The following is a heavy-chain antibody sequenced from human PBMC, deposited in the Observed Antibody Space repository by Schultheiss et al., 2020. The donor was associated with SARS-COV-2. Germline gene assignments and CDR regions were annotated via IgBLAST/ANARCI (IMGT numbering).Heavy chain of an antibody. V-gene: IGHV3-23*01. Sequence: GGSLRLSCAASGFTFSSYEMNWVRQAPGMGLEWVSGISGSGGSTYYADSVKGRFTISRDNSKNTLYLQMNSLRVEDTAVYYCARDLMSGETVLVAIDYWGQGTLVTVSS. CDR3: ARDLMSGETVLVAIDY. J-gene: IGHJ4*02. D-gene: IGHD2-8*02. CDR1: GFTFSSYE. CDR2: ISGSGGST.